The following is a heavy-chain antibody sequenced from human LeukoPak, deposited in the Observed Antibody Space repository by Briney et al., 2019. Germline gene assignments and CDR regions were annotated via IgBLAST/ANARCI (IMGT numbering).Heavy chain of an antibody. CDR3: AREVFTAEAY. CDR2: ISSSGSTI. J-gene: IGHJ4*02. Sequence: GGSLRLSCAASGFTFSSYEMNWVRQAPGKGLEWVSYISSSGSTIYYADSVKDRFTISRDNAKNSLYLQMNSLRAEDTAVYYCAREVFTAEAYWGQGTLVTVSS. D-gene: IGHD5-18*01. V-gene: IGHV3-48*03. CDR1: GFTFSSYE.